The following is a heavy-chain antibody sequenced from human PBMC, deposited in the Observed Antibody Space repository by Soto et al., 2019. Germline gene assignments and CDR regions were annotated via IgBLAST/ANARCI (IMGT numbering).Heavy chain of an antibody. CDR3: ARDSLTVEDSSGWFANWFEP. CDR1: GGSISIYY. CDR2: IYTSGST. J-gene: IGHJ5*02. V-gene: IGHV4-4*07. Sequence: SETLSLTCTVSGGSISIYYWSWIRQPAGKGLEWIGRIYTSGSTNYNPSLKSRVTMSVDTSKNQFSLKLSSVTAADTAVYYCARDSLTVEDSSGWFANWFEPWGQGTLVTVSS. D-gene: IGHD6-19*01.